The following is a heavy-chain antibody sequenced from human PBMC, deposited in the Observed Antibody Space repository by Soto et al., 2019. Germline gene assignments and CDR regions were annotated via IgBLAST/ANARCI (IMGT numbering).Heavy chain of an antibody. CDR3: ARYSGSWYAFDI. Sequence: QVQLVQSGAEVKKPGASVKVSCKASGYTFTSYAMHWVRQAPGQRLEWMGWINAGNGNTKYSQKFQGRVTITRDTSASTAYMELSSLRSEDTAVYYCARYSGSWYAFDIWGQGTMVTVSS. CDR1: GYTFTSYA. J-gene: IGHJ3*02. D-gene: IGHD6-19*01. V-gene: IGHV1-3*01. CDR2: INAGNGNT.